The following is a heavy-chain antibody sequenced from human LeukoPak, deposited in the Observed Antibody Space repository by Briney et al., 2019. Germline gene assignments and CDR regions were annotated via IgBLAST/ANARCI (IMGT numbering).Heavy chain of an antibody. CDR1: GFPFSGYR. CDR3: ARSASSYDA. V-gene: IGHV3-74*01. Sequence: GGSLRLSCAASGFPFSGYRMHWVRQAPGKGLVWVSRIDDDGAGTTYADSVRGRFTISRDNAKNTLYLQMNSLRVEDTAVYYCARSASSYDAWGQGTLVTVSS. J-gene: IGHJ5*02. CDR2: IDDDGAGT. D-gene: IGHD5-12*01.